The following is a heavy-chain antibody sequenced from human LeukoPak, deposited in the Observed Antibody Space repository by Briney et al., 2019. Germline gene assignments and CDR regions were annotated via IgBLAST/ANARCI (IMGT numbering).Heavy chain of an antibody. D-gene: IGHD3-10*01. CDR1: GGSFSGYY. CDR3: ARGYPVRRAVRGVLRNWFDP. V-gene: IGHV4-34*01. J-gene: IGHJ5*02. Sequence: PSETLSLTCAVYGGSFSGYYWSWIRQPPGKGLEWIGEINHSGSTNYNPSLKSRVTISVDTSKNQFSLKLSSVTAADTAVYYCARGYPVRRAVRGVLRNWFDPWGQGTLVTVSS. CDR2: INHSGST.